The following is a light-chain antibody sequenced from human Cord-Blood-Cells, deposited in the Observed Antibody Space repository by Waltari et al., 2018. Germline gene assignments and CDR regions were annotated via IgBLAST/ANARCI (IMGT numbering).Light chain of an antibody. CDR2: EGS. CDR1: SSDFASYNL. CDR3: CSYAGSSTLYV. V-gene: IGLV2-23*01. Sequence: QSALTQPASVSGSPGQSSTTTCTGTSSDFASYNLVSGYQQHPGNAPKLMIYEGSKRPSGVSNRFSGSKSGNTASLTISGLQAEDEADYYCCSYAGSSTLYVFGTGTKGTVL. J-gene: IGLJ1*01.